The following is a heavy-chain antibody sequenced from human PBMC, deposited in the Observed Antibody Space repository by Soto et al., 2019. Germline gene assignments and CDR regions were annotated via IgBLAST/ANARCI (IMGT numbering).Heavy chain of an antibody. CDR2: ISYDGSNK. D-gene: IGHD3-22*01. V-gene: IGHV3-30-3*01. CDR1: GFTFSSYA. CDR3: ARGPNYYDSSGILDY. J-gene: IGHJ4*02. Sequence: PGGSLRLSCAASGFTFSSYAMHWVRQAPGKGLEWVAVISYDGSNKYYADSVKGRFTISRDNSKNTLYLQMNSLRAEDTAVYYCARGPNYYDSSGILDYWGQGTLVTVSS.